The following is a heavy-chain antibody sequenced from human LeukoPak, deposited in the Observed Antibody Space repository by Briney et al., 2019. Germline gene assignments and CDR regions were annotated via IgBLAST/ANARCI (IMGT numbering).Heavy chain of an antibody. CDR1: GFTFDNYA. CDR2: IAWNSGNT. D-gene: IGHD3-10*01. J-gene: IGHJ4*02. CDR3: AKDMNSYGSGSSYNPWGPFDS. V-gene: IGHV3-9*01. Sequence: GRSLRLSCAASGFTFDNYAMHWVRQAPGKGLEWVSGIAWNSGNTGFADSVKGRFTISRDNAENSLYLQMDSLTPEDTAFYFCAKDMNSYGSGSSYNPWGPFDSWGQGTLVTVSS.